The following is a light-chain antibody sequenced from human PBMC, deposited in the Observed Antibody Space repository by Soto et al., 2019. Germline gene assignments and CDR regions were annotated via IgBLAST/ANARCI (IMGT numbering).Light chain of an antibody. J-gene: IGKJ1*01. V-gene: IGKV1-39*01. CDR1: QSISNH. CDR3: QQYNNWPET. Sequence: DIQMTQSPSSLSASVEDRVIITCRASQSISNHLNWYQQKPGKAPKLLIYAASSLQTGVPLRFSGSGSGTDFILTISSLQSEDFAVYYCQQYNNWPETFGQGTKVDIK. CDR2: AAS.